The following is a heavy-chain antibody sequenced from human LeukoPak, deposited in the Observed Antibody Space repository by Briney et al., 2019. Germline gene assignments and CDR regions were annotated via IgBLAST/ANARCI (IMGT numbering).Heavy chain of an antibody. Sequence: SETLSLTCTVSGGSISSYYWSWIRQPPGKGLEWIGYIYYSGSTNYNPSLKSRVTISVDTSKNQFSLKLSSVTAADTAVYYCARQEYYYGSGINWGQGTLVTVSS. CDR3: ARQEYYYGSGIN. J-gene: IGHJ4*02. D-gene: IGHD3-10*01. CDR2: IYYSGST. CDR1: GGSISSYY. V-gene: IGHV4-59*08.